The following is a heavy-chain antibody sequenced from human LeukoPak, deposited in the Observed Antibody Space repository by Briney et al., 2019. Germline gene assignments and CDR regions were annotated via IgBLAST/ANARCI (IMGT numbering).Heavy chain of an antibody. CDR2: IKQDGSEK. D-gene: IGHD3-3*01. CDR1: GFTVSSNY. CDR3: ARKDSGDDFWSGYSFFDY. J-gene: IGHJ4*02. Sequence: GGSLRLSCAASGFTVSSNYMSWVRQAPGKGLEWVANIKQDGSEKYYVDSVKGRFTISRDNAKNSLYLQMNRLRAEDTAVYYCARKDSGDDFWSGYSFFDYWGQGTLVTVSS. V-gene: IGHV3-7*01.